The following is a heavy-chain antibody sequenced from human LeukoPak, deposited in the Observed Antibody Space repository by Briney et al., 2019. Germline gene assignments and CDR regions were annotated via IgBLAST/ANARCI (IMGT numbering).Heavy chain of an antibody. D-gene: IGHD3-9*01. CDR3: AVYDIDYGVDV. V-gene: IGHV4-59*01. CDR1: GGSISSYY. Sequence: SETLSLTCTVSGGSISSYYWSWIRQPPGKGLEWIGYIYYSGSTNYNPSLKSRVTISVDTSKNQFSLKLSSVTAADTAVYYCAVYDIDYGVDVWGQGTTVTVSS. CDR2: IYYSGST. J-gene: IGHJ6*02.